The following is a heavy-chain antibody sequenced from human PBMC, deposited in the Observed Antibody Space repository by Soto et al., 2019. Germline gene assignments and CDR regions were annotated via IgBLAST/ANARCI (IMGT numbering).Heavy chain of an antibody. Sequence: ASVKVSCKASGGTFSSYAISWVRQAPGQGLEWMGGIIPIFGTANYAQKFQGRVTITADESTSTAYMELSSLRSEDTAVYYCARGRGYGNWFDPWGQGTLVTVSS. J-gene: IGHJ5*02. V-gene: IGHV1-69*13. CDR3: ARGRGYGNWFDP. CDR1: GGTFSSYA. CDR2: IIPIFGTA. D-gene: IGHD5-12*01.